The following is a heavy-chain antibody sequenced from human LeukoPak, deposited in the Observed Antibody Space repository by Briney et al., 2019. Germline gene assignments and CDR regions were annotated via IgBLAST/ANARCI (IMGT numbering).Heavy chain of an antibody. V-gene: IGHV3-7*01. CDR1: GFTFSNHW. CDR3: VRRYMATSAEDFDY. CDR2: INQRGSEI. D-gene: IGHD3-16*02. J-gene: IGHJ4*02. Sequence: GGSLRLSCAASGFTFSNHWMTWVRQAPGKGLGGVANINQRGSEIYYVDSVRGRFTISRDNAKNSLYLQMNTLRAEDTAVYYCVRRYMATSAEDFDYWGQGTLVTVFS.